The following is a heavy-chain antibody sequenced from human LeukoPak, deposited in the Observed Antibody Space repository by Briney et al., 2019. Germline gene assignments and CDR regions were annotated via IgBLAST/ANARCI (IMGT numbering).Heavy chain of an antibody. V-gene: IGHV3-30*03. Sequence: PGGSLRLSCAASGFTFSSYGMHWVRQAPGKGLEWVAVISYDGSNKYYADSVKGRFTISRDNSKNTLCLQMNSLRAEDTAVYYCASSRSSSWYWASLDYWGQGTLVTVSS. CDR1: GFTFSSYG. J-gene: IGHJ4*02. CDR2: ISYDGSNK. D-gene: IGHD6-13*01. CDR3: ASSRSSSWYWASLDY.